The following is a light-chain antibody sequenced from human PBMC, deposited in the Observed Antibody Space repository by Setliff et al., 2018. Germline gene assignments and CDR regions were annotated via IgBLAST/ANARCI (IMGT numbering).Light chain of an antibody. V-gene: IGLV2-14*03. J-gene: IGLJ1*01. CDR3: CAYTASTTYV. CDR2: DVS. Sequence: QSVLAQPASVSGSPGQSITISCSGTSNDVGAYDLVSWYQQHPGKVPKLIIFDVSNRPSGVSHRFSGSKSGNTASLTISGLQAGDEADYYCCAYTASTTYVFVNGTKVTVL. CDR1: SNDVGAYDL.